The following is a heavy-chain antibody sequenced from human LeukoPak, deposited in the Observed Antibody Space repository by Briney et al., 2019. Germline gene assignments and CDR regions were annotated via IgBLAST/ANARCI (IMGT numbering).Heavy chain of an antibody. CDR3: ARSKTNYDSSGYSDAFDI. J-gene: IGHJ3*02. CDR1: GFTFSSYA. Sequence: GRSLRLSCAASGFTFSSYAMHWVRQAPGKGLEWVAVISYDGSNKYYADSVKGRFTISRDNSKNTLYLQMNSLRAEDTAVYYCARSKTNYDSSGYSDAFDIWGQGTMVTVSS. D-gene: IGHD3-22*01. CDR2: ISYDGSNK. V-gene: IGHV3-30*04.